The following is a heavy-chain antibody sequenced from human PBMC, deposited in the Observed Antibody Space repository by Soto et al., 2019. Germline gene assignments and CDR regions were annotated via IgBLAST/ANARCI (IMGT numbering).Heavy chain of an antibody. V-gene: IGHV3-48*02. CDR1: GFTFTKYS. D-gene: IGHD2-15*01. Sequence: GGSLRLSCVTSGFTFTKYSMNWVRQAPGKGLEWVSYISYSGETKYYADSLKGRYAISRDDAKNSVYLQMNSLRDEDTAFYYCVRGVVVVVGSTAENLDHWGQGTLVTVSS. CDR3: VRGVVVVVGSTAENLDH. J-gene: IGHJ4*02. CDR2: ISYSGETK.